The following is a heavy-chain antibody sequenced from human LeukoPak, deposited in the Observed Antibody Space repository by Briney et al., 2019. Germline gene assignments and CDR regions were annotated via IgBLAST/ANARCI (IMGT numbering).Heavy chain of an antibody. Sequence: GGSLSLSCAASGFTFSSYSMNWVRQPPGKGLEWVACICSSSSYIYYAYSVKGRFTIFRANTKNSLYLQMNSLRAEDTAVYYCARGSGDYVWGSYRYTEDWFDPWGQGTLVTVSS. V-gene: IGHV3-21*01. J-gene: IGHJ5*02. CDR3: ARGSGDYVWGSYRYTEDWFDP. CDR2: ICSSSSYI. CDR1: GFTFSSYS. D-gene: IGHD3-16*02.